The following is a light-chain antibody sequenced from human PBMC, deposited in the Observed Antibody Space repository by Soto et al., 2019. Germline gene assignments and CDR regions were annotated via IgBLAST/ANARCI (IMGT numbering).Light chain of an antibody. CDR1: SSDVGGYNY. V-gene: IGLV2-8*01. CDR2: EVN. Sequence: QSALTQPASVSGSPGQSITISCTGTSSDVGGYNYVSWYQQHPGKAPKLMIFEVNTRPSGVPDRFSGSRSGNTASLTVSGLQAEDEADYYCSSYAGSNNLYVFGTGTKLTVL. J-gene: IGLJ1*01. CDR3: SSYAGSNNLYV.